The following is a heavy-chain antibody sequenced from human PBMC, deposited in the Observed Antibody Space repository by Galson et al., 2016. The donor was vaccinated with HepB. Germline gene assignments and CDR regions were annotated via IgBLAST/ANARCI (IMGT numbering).Heavy chain of an antibody. J-gene: IGHJ4*02. CDR1: GDSLIHYY. Sequence: ETLSLTCTVSGDSLIHYYWGWIRQPPGKGLEWIGHIYYNGHTNYNLSLTSRLSMSVDTSSNQFSLKLSSVTAADTAGYYCGRWNEGLDYWGQGTLVTVSS. V-gene: IGHV4-59*01. CDR3: GRWNEGLDY. D-gene: IGHD1-1*01. CDR2: IYYNGHT.